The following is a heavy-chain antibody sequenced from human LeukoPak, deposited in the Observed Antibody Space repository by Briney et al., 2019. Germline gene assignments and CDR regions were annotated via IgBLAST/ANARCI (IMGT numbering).Heavy chain of an antibody. Sequence: ASVKVSCKASGYTFTSYDMHWLRQAPGQGLEWMGIIIPSGGGTSYAQKFQGRVTMTRDTSTSTVYMELSSLRSEDTAVYYCVREADYYFDYWGQGTLVTVSS. CDR1: GYTFTSYD. J-gene: IGHJ4*02. CDR3: VREADYYFDY. V-gene: IGHV1-46*01. D-gene: IGHD6-13*01. CDR2: IIPSGGGT.